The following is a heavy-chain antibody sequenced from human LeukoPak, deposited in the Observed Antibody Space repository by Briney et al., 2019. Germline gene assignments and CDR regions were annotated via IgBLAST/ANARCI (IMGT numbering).Heavy chain of an antibody. CDR1: GGSISSYY. CDR2: IYYSGST. J-gene: IGHJ3*02. D-gene: IGHD3-10*01. CDR3: ARAGYYGSGSYRAARGAFDI. V-gene: IGHV4-59*01. Sequence: SETLSLTCTVSGGSISSYYWSWIRQPPGKGLEWIGYIYYSGSTNYNPSLKSRVTILVDTSKNQFSLKLSSVTAADTAVYYCARAGYYGSGSYRAARGAFDIWGQGTMVTVSS.